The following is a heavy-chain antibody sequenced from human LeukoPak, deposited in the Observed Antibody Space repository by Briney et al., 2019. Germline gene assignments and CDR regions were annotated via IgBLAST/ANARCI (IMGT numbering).Heavy chain of an antibody. Sequence: GESLKIPCKSSGYSFSSYWIAWVRQMPGKGLEWMGIIYPGDSDTRYSPSFQGQVNISADKSINTAYLQWSSLKASDTAMYYCARFVTATRNYFDYWGQRALVTGSS. CDR3: ARFVTATRNYFDY. V-gene: IGHV5-51*01. CDR2: IYPGDSDT. D-gene: IGHD4-17*01. J-gene: IGHJ4*02. CDR1: GYSFSSYW.